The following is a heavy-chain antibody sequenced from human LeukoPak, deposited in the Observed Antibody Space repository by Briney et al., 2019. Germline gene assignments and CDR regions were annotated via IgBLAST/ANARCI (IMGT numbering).Heavy chain of an antibody. V-gene: IGHV1-46*01. CDR3: PRATWYGGNPSGAFDI. CDR2: INPSGGST. J-gene: IGHJ3*02. D-gene: IGHD4/OR15-4a*01. CDR1: GYTFTNYY. Sequence: ASVKVSCKASGYTFTNYYIYWVRQAPGQGLEWMGIINPSGGSTDYAQKFQGRVTMTRDTSTTTVYMELSSLRSEDTAVYYCPRATWYGGNPSGAFDIWGQGTMVTVSS.